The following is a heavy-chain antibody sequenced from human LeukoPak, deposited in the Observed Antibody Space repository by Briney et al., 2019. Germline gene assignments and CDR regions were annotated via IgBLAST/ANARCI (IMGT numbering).Heavy chain of an antibody. CDR3: AKSIWVRGVIPDFDY. CDR2: ISYDGSNK. J-gene: IGHJ4*02. CDR1: GFTFSSYG. Sequence: GGSLRLSCAASGFTFSSYGMHWVRQAPGKGLEWVAVISYDGSNKYYADSVKGRFTISRDNSKNTLYLQMNSLRAEDTAVYYCAKSIWVRGVIPDFDYWGQGTLVTVSS. V-gene: IGHV3-30*18. D-gene: IGHD3-10*01.